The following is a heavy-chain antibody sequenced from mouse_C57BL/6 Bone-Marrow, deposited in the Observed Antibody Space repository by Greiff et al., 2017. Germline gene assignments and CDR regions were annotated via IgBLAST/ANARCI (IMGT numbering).Heavy chain of an antibody. D-gene: IGHD4-1*01. CDR1: GYTFTDYY. CDR2: INPNNGGT. J-gene: IGHJ3*01. V-gene: IGHV1-26*01. CDR3: ARLGLTGTAY. Sequence: VQLQQSGPELVKPGASVKISCKASGYTFTDYYMNWVKQSHGKSLEWIGDINPNNGGTSYNQKFKGKATLTVDKSSSTAYMELRSLTSEDSAVYYCARLGLTGTAYWGQGTLVTVSA.